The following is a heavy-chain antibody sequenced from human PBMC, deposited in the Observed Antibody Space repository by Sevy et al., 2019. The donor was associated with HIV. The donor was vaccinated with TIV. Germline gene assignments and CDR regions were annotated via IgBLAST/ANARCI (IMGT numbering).Heavy chain of an antibody. CDR1: GFTFSSFA. CDR3: AKKMGGGSGMAFLVDY. J-gene: IGHJ4*02. V-gene: IGHV3-23*01. CDR2: ISGTGDYT. Sequence: GGSLRLSCAASGFTFSSFAMGWVRQAPGKGLDWISVISGTGDYTYYADSVKGRFTISRDNSTNTLFLQMNGLRAEDTAIFYCAKKMGGGSGMAFLVDYWGQGTLVTVSS. D-gene: IGHD5-18*01.